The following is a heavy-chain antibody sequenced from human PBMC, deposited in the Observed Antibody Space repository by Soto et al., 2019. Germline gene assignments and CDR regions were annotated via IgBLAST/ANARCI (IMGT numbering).Heavy chain of an antibody. V-gene: IGHV3-7*03. J-gene: IGHJ4*02. CDR3: FGGNGGPQ. CDR1: DFTFRNSW. CDR2: IKPDGGAT. Sequence: QLVESGGDLVQPGGSLRLSCATSDFTFRNSWINWVRQAPGKGLEWVANIKPDGGATNYVDSVKGRFTISRDNVRNSASLQMNSLRGEDTAVYFCFGGNGGPQWGQGTLVTVSS. D-gene: IGHD3-16*01.